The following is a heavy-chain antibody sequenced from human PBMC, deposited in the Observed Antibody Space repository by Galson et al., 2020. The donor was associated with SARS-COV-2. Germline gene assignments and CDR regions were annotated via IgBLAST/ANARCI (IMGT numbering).Heavy chain of an antibody. CDR1: GFTFSSYW. CDR2: IKQDGSEK. CDR3: ARAGVYYYDSSGYYNDAFDI. D-gene: IGHD3-22*01. Sequence: PGGSLRLSCAASGFTFSSYWMSWVRQAPGKGLEWVANIKQDGSEKYYVDSVKGRFTISRDNAKNSLYLQMNSLRAEDTAVYYCARAGVYYYDSSGYYNDAFDIWGQGTMVTVSS. J-gene: IGHJ3*02. V-gene: IGHV3-7*01.